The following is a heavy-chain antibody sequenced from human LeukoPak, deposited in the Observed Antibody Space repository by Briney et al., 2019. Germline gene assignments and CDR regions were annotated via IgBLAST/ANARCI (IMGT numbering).Heavy chain of an antibody. D-gene: IGHD2-2*01. J-gene: IGHJ5*02. V-gene: IGHV1-2*02. CDR2: INPNSGGT. CDR3: ARGGRYCSSTSCYGSAVPNWFDP. CDR1: GYTFTGYY. Sequence: GASVKVSCKASGYTFTGYYMHWVRQAPGQGLEGMGWINPNSGGTNYAQKFQGRVTMTRDTSISTAYMELSRLRSDDTAVYYCARGGRYCSSTSCYGSAVPNWFDPWGQGTLVTVSS.